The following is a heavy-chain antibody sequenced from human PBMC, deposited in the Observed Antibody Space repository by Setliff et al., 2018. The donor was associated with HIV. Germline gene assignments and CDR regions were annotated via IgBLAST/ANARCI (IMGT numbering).Heavy chain of an antibody. V-gene: IGHV3-7*01. Sequence: GESLKISCAVSGFTFNNYGVHWVRQAPGKGLEWVAKIKQDGSEEYYVDSVKGRFTISRDNAKNSLYLQMNSLRAEDTAVYYCAKDRSDLAASIIYYDYLGFDVWGQGTTVTVSS. CDR2: IKQDGSEE. J-gene: IGHJ6*02. CDR1: GFTFNNYG. D-gene: IGHD5-12*01. CDR3: AKDRSDLAASIIYYDYLGFDV.